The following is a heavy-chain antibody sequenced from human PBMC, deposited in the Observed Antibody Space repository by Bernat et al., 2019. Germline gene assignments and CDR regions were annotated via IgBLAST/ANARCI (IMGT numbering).Heavy chain of an antibody. J-gene: IGHJ3*01. CDR3: ARDSAIVGATSWAFDV. Sequence: EVQLVESGGGLVQPGGSLRLSCAASGFTFSSYSMNWVRQAPGKGLEWVSYISSSSSTIYYEDSVKGRFTISRDNAKNSLYLQMNSLRAEDTAVYYCARDSAIVGATSWAFDVWGQGTMVTVSS. V-gene: IGHV3-48*01. CDR2: ISSSSSTI. CDR1: GFTFSSYS. D-gene: IGHD1-26*01.